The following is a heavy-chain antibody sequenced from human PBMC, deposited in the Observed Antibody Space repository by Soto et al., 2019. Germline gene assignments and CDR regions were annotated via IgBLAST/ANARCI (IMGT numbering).Heavy chain of an antibody. CDR1: GFTVSSNY. CDR3: ARVGDGYNTLDY. D-gene: IGHD5-12*01. CDR2: IYIGGST. J-gene: IGHJ4*02. V-gene: IGHV3-53*01. Sequence: GGSLRLSCAASGFTVSSNYMSWVRQAPGKGLEWVSVIYIGGSTYYADSLKGRFTISRDNSKNTLYLQMNSLRAEDTAVYYCARVGDGYNTLDYWGQGTLVTVSS.